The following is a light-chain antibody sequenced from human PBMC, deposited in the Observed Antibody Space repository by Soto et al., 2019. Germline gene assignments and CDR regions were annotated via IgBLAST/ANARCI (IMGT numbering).Light chain of an antibody. Sequence: DILMTQSPSSLSASVGDRVTITCRASQGISNYLAWYQQKPGRVPKLLIYAASTLHSGVPSRFSGSGSGTDFTLTISSLQPEDVATYYCQKFNSAPQAFGQGTKVEIK. CDR2: AAS. V-gene: IGKV1-27*01. J-gene: IGKJ1*01. CDR1: QGISNY. CDR3: QKFNSAPQA.